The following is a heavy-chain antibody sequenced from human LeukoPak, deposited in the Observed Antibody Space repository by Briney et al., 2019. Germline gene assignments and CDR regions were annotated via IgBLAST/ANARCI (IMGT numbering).Heavy chain of an antibody. V-gene: IGHV3-53*01. J-gene: IGHJ4*02. CDR3: ARGGWTVNPMVDYFDY. CDR1: GFSVSSYD. CDR2: IYRRGDT. Sequence: GGSLRLSCAASGFSVSSYDLNWVRQAPGKGLEWVSVIYRRGDTDYADSVKGRFSVSRDSYGNALYLQMNSLRGEDTAVYYCARGGWTVNPMVDYFDYWGQGTLVTVSS. D-gene: IGHD3-10*01.